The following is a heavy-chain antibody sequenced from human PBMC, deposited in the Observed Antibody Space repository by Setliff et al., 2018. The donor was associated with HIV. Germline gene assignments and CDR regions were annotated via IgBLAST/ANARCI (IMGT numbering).Heavy chain of an antibody. J-gene: IGHJ3*02. D-gene: IGHD5-12*01. V-gene: IGHV7-4-1*02. CDR1: GYSFTNYA. CDR3: AVDRHAFDI. CDR2: IHTEQGFP. Sequence: GASVKVSCKASGYSFTNYAINWLRQAPGRGLEWMGWIHTEQGFPMYAQGFTGRFVFSLDPPVSTAYLQINSLNPDDGAVYYCAVDRHAFDIWGQGTVVTVS.